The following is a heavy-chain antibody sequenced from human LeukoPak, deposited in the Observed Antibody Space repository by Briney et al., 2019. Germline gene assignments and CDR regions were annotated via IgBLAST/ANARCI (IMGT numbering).Heavy chain of an antibody. CDR3: ARDQWLQSDYYMDV. V-gene: IGHV3-21*05. J-gene: IGHJ6*03. CDR2: ISSSSYI. D-gene: IGHD5-18*01. Sequence: GGSLRLSCAASGFTFSSYEMNWVRQAPGKGLEWVSYISSSSYIYYADSMKGRFTISRDNAKNSLYLQMNSLRAEDTAVYYCARDQWLQSDYYMDVWGKGTTVTVSS. CDR1: GFTFSSYE.